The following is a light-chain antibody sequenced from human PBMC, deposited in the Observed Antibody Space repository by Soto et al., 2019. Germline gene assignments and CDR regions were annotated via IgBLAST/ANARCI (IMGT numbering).Light chain of an antibody. Sequence: QSALTQPASVSGSPGQSITISCTGTSSDVGGYAYVSWYQQYPGKAPKLVISEVSNRPSGISHRFSGSRSGNTASLTISGLQAEDEAHYYCSSYTSDTPPEFGGGTQLPVL. CDR1: SSDVGGYAY. J-gene: IGLJ2*01. CDR3: SSYTSDTPPE. CDR2: EVS. V-gene: IGLV2-14*01.